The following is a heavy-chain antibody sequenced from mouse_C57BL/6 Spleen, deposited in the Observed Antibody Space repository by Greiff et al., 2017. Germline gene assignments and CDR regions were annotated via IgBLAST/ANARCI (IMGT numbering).Heavy chain of an antibody. CDR1: GFNIKDDY. CDR3: TTGFYGSSYY. Sequence: EVQLQQSGAELVRPGASVKLSCTASGFNIKDDYMHWVKHRPEQGLEWIGWIDPENGDTEYASKFQGKATITADTSSNTAYLQLSSLTSEDTAVYYCTTGFYGSSYYWGQGTTLTVSS. V-gene: IGHV14-4*01. D-gene: IGHD1-1*01. J-gene: IGHJ2*01. CDR2: IDPENGDT.